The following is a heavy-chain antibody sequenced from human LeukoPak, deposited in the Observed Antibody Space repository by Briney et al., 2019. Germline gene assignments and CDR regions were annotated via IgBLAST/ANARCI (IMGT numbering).Heavy chain of an antibody. J-gene: IGHJ6*03. CDR1: GYTFTSYY. D-gene: IGHD3-10*01. CDR3: ARDTPSLVRAIKSYYMDV. CDR2: INPSGGST. Sequence: ASVKVSCKASGYTFTSYYMHWVRQAPGQGLEWMGIINPSGGSTSYAQKFQGRVTMTRDMSTSTVYMELSRLRSDDTAVYYCARDTPSLVRAIKSYYMDVWGKGTTVIVSS. V-gene: IGHV1-46*01.